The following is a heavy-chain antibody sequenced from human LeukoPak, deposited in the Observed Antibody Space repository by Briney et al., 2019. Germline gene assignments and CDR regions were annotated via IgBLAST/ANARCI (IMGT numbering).Heavy chain of an antibody. V-gene: IGHV3-7*01. CDR1: GFTFSSYW. CDR2: IKQDGSEK. CDR3: ARESIAGCYYFDY. Sequence: PGGSLRLSCAASGFTFSSYWMSWVRQAPGKGLEWVANIKQDGSEKYYVDSVKGRFTISRDNAKNSLYLQMNSLRAEDTAVYYCARESIAGCYYFDYWGQGTLVTVSS. J-gene: IGHJ4*02. D-gene: IGHD3-10*01.